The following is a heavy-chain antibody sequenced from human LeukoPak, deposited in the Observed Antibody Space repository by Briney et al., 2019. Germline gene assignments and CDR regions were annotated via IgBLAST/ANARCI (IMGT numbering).Heavy chain of an antibody. J-gene: IGHJ4*02. Sequence: ASGPTLVNPTQTLTLTCTFSGFSLSTSGMRVSWIRQPPGKALEWLARIDWDDDKFYSTSLKTRLTISKDTSKNQVVLTTTNMDPVDTATYYCARTGGWYFNFDYWGQGTLVTVSS. D-gene: IGHD6-19*01. CDR1: GFSLSTSGMR. CDR3: ARTGGWYFNFDY. CDR2: IDWDDDK. V-gene: IGHV2-70*04.